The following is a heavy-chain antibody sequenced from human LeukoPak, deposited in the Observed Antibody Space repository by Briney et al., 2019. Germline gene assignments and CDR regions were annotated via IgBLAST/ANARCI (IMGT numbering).Heavy chain of an antibody. CDR1: GFTFDDYG. CDR2: INWNGGST. V-gene: IGHV3-20*04. D-gene: IGHD3-22*01. J-gene: IGHJ3*02. Sequence: GGSLRLSCAASGFTFDDYGMSWVRQAPGKGLEWVSGINWNGGSTGYADSVKGRFTISRDNAKNTLHLQMNSLRAEDTAVYYCAKDAKPYYYDSSGYYYAGAFDIWGQGTMVTVSS. CDR3: AKDAKPYYYDSSGYYYAGAFDI.